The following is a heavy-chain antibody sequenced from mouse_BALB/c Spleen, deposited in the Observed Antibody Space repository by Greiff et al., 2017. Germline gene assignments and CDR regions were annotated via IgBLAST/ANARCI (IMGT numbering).Heavy chain of an antibody. CDR2: IWSGGST. D-gene: IGHD4-1*01. CDR3: ASNWDVGAWFAY. CDR1: GFSLTSYG. V-gene: IGHV2-2*01. Sequence: VQLQQSGPGLVQPSQSLSITCTVSGFSLTSYGVHWVRQSPGKGLEWLGVIWSGGSTDYNAAFISRLSISKDNSKSQVFFKMNSLQTDDTAMYYCASNWDVGAWFAYWGQGTLVTVSA. J-gene: IGHJ3*01.